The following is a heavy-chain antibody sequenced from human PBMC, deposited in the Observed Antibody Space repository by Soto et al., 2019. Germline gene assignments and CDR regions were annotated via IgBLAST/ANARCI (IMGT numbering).Heavy chain of an antibody. V-gene: IGHV3-33*01. CDR2: IWYDGSNK. D-gene: IGHD3-3*01. Sequence: SLRLSCAASGFTFSSYGMHWVRQAPGKGLEWVAVIWYDGSNKYYADSVKGRFTISRDNSKNTLYLQMNSLRAEDTAVYYCARDDDFWSGPHYGMDVWGQGTTVT. CDR1: GFTFSSYG. J-gene: IGHJ6*02. CDR3: ARDDDFWSGPHYGMDV.